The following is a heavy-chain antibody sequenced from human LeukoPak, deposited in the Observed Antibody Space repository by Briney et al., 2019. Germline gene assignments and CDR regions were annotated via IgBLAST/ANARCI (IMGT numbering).Heavy chain of an antibody. CDR3: ARDRGIGTVEYYMDV. CDR1: GYTFTSYA. Sequence: ASVKVSCKASGYTFTSYAISWVRQAPGQGLEWMGWINPNSGGTNYAQKFQGRVTMTRDTSISTAYMELSRLRSDDTAVYYCARDRGIGTVEYYMDVWGKGTTVTISS. V-gene: IGHV1-2*02. J-gene: IGHJ6*03. D-gene: IGHD1/OR15-1a*01. CDR2: INPNSGGT.